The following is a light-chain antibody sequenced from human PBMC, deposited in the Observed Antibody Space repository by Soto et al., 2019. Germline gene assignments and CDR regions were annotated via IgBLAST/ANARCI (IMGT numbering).Light chain of an antibody. CDR1: SSDIGGYNF. V-gene: IGLV2-14*01. CDR3: SSYTSRNTPI. CDR2: EVN. Sequence: QSALTQPASLSASPGQSITISCTGTSSDIGGYNFVSWYQHHPDKAPKFIIYEVNNRPSGVSDRFSGSKSGNTASLTISGLQPEDEADYYCSSYTSRNTPIFGGGTKVTVL. J-gene: IGLJ2*01.